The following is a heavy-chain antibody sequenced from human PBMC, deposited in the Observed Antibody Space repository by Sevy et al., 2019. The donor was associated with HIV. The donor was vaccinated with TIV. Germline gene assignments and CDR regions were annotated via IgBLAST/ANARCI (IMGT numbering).Heavy chain of an antibody. V-gene: IGHV3-33*01. CDR3: ARVRRSYYFDY. D-gene: IGHD3-10*01. CDR1: GFTFGSYG. CDR2: ISYDRSEK. Sequence: GGSLRLSCAASGFTFGSYGMHWVRQAPGKGLEWVAFISYDRSEKEYADSVKGRFTISRDKSKNTVDLQMNSLRVEDTALYYCARVRRSYYFDYWGQGTLVTASS. J-gene: IGHJ4*02.